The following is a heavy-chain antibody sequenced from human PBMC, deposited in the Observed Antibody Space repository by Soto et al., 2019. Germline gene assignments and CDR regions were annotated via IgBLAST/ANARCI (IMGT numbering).Heavy chain of an antibody. V-gene: IGHV3-30-3*01. CDR3: ARDVLSGYSYGYFDY. CDR2: ISYDGSNK. Sequence: QVQLVESGGGVVQPGRSLRLSCAASGFTFSSYAMHWVRQAPGKGLEWVAVISYDGSNKYNADSVKGRFTISRDNSKNTLYLQMNSLRAEDTAVYYCARDVLSGYSYGYFDYWGQGTLVTVSS. CDR1: GFTFSSYA. J-gene: IGHJ4*02. D-gene: IGHD5-18*01.